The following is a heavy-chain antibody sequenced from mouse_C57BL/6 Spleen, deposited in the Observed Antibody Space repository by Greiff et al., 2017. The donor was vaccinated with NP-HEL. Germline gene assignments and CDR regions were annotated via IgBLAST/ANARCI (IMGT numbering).Heavy chain of an antibody. CDR3: ARAGDGYNWYFDV. CDR2: IDPSDSET. Sequence: VQLQQPGAELVRPGSSVKLSCKASGYTFTSYWMHWVKQRPIQGLEWIGNIDPSDSETHYNQKFKDKATLTVDKSSSTAYMQLSSLTSEDSAVYYCARAGDGYNWYFDVWGTGTTVTVSS. CDR1: GYTFTSYW. D-gene: IGHD2-3*01. J-gene: IGHJ1*03. V-gene: IGHV1-52*01.